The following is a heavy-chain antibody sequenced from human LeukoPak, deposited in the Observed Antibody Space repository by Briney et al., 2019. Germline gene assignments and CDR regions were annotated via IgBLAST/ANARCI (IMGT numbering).Heavy chain of an antibody. CDR3: ARLATVTTRGFDY. CDR1: GYSISSGYY. Sequence: SETLSLTCTVSGYSISSGYYWGWIRQPPGKGLEWIGSIYHSGSTYYNPSLKSRVTMSVDTSKNQFSLKLSSVTAADTAVYYCARLATVTTRGFDYWGQGTLVTVSS. J-gene: IGHJ4*02. CDR2: IYHSGST. D-gene: IGHD4-17*01. V-gene: IGHV4-38-2*02.